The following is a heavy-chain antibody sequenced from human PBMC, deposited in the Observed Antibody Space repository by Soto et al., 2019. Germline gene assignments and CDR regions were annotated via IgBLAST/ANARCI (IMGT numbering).Heavy chain of an antibody. CDR3: ARDSSYYDFWSGLHPYYYHGIDV. J-gene: IGHJ6*02. CDR1: GFTFSSYW. V-gene: IGHV3-74*01. Sequence: GGSLRLSCAASGFTFSSYWMHWVRQAPGKGLVWVSRINSDGSSTSYADSVKGRFTISRDNAKNTLYLQMNSLRAEDTAVYYCARDSSYYDFWSGLHPYYYHGIDVWGQGTTVPAAS. CDR2: INSDGSST. D-gene: IGHD3-3*01.